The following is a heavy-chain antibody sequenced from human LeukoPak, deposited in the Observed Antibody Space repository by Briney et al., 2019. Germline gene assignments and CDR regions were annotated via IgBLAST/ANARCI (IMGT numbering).Heavy chain of an antibody. CDR3: AKVATGFLGNNWFDP. J-gene: IGHJ5*02. Sequence: PGRSLRLSCAASGFTLDDYAMHWVRQVPGKGLEWVSGISWNSGSIGYADSVKGRFTISRDNAKNSLYLQMNSLRAEDTALYYCAKVATGFLGNNWFDPWGQGTLVTVSS. D-gene: IGHD3-3*01. V-gene: IGHV3-9*01. CDR1: GFTLDDYA. CDR2: ISWNSGSI.